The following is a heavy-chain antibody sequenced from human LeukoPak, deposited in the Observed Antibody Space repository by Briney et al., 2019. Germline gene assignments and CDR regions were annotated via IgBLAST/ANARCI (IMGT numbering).Heavy chain of an antibody. CDR1: GFTFSAYW. J-gene: IGHJ3*02. Sequence: GGSLRLSCAASGFTFSAYWMSWVRQAPGKGLEWVANINQDGSDKYYVDSVKGRFTISRDNAKNSLYLQMNSLRAEDTAVYYCAGSWGYRAFDIWGQGTMVTDSS. CDR3: AGSWGYRAFDI. V-gene: IGHV3-7*01. D-gene: IGHD3-16*01. CDR2: INQDGSDK.